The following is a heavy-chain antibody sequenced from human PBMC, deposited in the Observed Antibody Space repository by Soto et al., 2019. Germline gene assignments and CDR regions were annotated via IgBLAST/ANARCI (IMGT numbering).Heavy chain of an antibody. J-gene: IGHJ4*02. D-gene: IGHD3-10*01. Sequence: VQLVESGGGVVQPGRSLTLSCAASGFTFSSYGMHWVRQAPGKGLEWVALIWYDGSDKDYADSVKGRFTISRDNSKNTLYLQMNSLRAEDTAVYYCARDLLVGELLPRTFDYWGQGTLVTVSS. V-gene: IGHV3-33*01. CDR2: IWYDGSDK. CDR3: ARDLLVGELLPRTFDY. CDR1: GFTFSSYG.